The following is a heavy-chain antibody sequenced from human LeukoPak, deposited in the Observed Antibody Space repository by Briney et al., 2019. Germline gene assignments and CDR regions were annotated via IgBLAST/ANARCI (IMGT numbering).Heavy chain of an antibody. V-gene: IGHV4-59*11. CDR1: GGFITSPY. CDR3: ARVMEGGFDP. CDR2: IYYSGST. Sequence: PSETLSPTWTVSGGFITSPYCRSIRQPPGKGLEWIGYIYYSGSTTYNPSLKSQPTISVDTSKNLFSLKLSSVTAADKAVYYCARVMEGGFDPWGQGTLVTVSS. D-gene: IGHD3-10*01. J-gene: IGHJ5*02.